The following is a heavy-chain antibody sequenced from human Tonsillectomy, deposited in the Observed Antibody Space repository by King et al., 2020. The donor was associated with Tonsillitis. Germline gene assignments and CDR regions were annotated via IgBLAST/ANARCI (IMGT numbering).Heavy chain of an antibody. D-gene: IGHD3-16*02. CDR2: IYHSGST. V-gene: IGHV4-38-2*02. CDR1: GYSISSGYY. CDR3: ARDLPSYDYVWGGYRPFDY. J-gene: IGHJ4*02. Sequence: VQLQESGPGLVKPSETLSLTCAVSGYSISSGYYWGWIRQPPEKGLEWIGSIYHSGSTYYNPSLKSRVTISVDTSKNQFSLKLNCVTAADTAAYYCARDLPSYDYVWGGYRPFDYWGEGTLVTVSS.